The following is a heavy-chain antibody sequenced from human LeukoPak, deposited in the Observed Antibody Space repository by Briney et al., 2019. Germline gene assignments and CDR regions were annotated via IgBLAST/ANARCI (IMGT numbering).Heavy chain of an antibody. CDR3: ARAGGLYYYDSSEVRL. CDR1: GYTFTSYD. J-gene: IGHJ4*02. V-gene: IGHV1-2*02. D-gene: IGHD3-22*01. CDR2: INPNSGDT. Sequence: ASVKVSCKASGYTFTSYDINWVRPATGQGLEWMGWINPNSGDTNYAQKFQGRVTMTRDTSISTAYMELSRLRSDDTAVYYCARAGGLYYYDSSEVRLWGQGTLVTVSS.